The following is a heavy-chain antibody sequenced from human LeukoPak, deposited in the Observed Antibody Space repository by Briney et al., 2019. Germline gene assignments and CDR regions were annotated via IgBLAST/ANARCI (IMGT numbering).Heavy chain of an antibody. CDR1: GFTFSSYA. D-gene: IGHD5-18*01. CDR3: ARVQGWYSYGSGFDS. CDR2: ISYDGSNK. Sequence: PGRSLRLSCAASGFTFSSYAMHWVCQAPGKGLEWVAVISYDGSNKYYADSVKGRFTISRDNSKNTLYLQMNSLRAEDTAVYYCARVQGWYSYGSGFDSWGQGTLVTVSS. V-gene: IGHV3-30*04. J-gene: IGHJ4*02.